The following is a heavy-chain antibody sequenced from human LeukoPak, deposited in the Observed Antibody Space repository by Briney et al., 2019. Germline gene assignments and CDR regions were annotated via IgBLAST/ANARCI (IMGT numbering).Heavy chain of an antibody. Sequence: PGGSLRLSCAASGFTFSSYWMDWARQAPGKGLEWVANIRHDGSEKYYVDSVKGRFTISRDNAKDSLYLQMNSLRVEDTAAYYCARGGSRQYNFWGQGTLVTVSS. V-gene: IGHV3-7*01. D-gene: IGHD5-18*01. J-gene: IGHJ4*02. CDR3: ARGGSRQYNF. CDR2: IRHDGSEK. CDR1: GFTFSSYW.